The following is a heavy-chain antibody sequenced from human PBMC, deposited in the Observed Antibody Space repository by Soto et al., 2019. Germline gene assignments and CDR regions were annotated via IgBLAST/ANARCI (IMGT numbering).Heavy chain of an antibody. CDR3: AREPTYFDY. J-gene: IGHJ4*02. V-gene: IGHV1-18*01. CDR1: GYTFTSYG. Sequence: QVQLVQSGAEVKKPGASVKVSCKASGYTFTSYGISWVRQAPGQGLEWMGWISAYNGHTKNAQKLQGRVTMTTDTSTGTAYMELRRLRSADTDVDYCAREPTYFDYWGQGTLVTVSS. CDR2: ISAYNGHT.